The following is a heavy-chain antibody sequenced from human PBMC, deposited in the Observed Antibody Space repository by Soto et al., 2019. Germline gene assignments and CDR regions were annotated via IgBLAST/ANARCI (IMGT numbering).Heavy chain of an antibody. Sequence: GGSLRLSCAASGFTFSSYSMNWVRQAPGKGLEWVSSISSSSSYIYYADSVKGRFTISRDNAKNSLYLQMNSLRAEDTAVYYCARSSVVFPEELEPSGQDGYFDYWGQGTLVTVSS. CDR2: ISSSSSYI. CDR1: GFTFSSYS. V-gene: IGHV3-21*01. D-gene: IGHD1-1*01. CDR3: ARSSVVFPEELEPSGQDGYFDY. J-gene: IGHJ4*02.